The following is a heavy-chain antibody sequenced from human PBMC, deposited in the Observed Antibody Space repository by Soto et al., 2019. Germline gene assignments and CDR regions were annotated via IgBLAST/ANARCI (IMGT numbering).Heavy chain of an antibody. V-gene: IGHV3-23*01. J-gene: IGHJ6*03. D-gene: IGHD3-9*01. Sequence: GGSLRLSCAASGFTFSSYAMSWVLQAPGKGLEWVSAISGSGGSTYYADSVKGRFTISRDNSKNTLYLQMNSLRAEDTAVYYCAKDGAATCYYNLYYYYYYMDVWGKGTTVTVSS. CDR3: AKDGAATCYYNLYYYYYYMDV. CDR2: ISGSGGST. CDR1: GFTFSSYA.